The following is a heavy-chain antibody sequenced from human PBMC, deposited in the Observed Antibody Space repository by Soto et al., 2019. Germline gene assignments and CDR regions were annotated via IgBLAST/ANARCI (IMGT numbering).Heavy chain of an antibody. CDR1: GYTFTSYY. V-gene: IGHV1-46*03. Sequence: ASVKVSCKASGYTFTSYYMHWVRQAPGQGLEWMGIINPSGGSTSYAQKFQGRVTMIRDTSTSTVYMEVSSLRSEDTAVYYCGRSLRYPLGAFDIWGQGTMVTVSS. J-gene: IGHJ3*02. CDR2: INPSGGST. CDR3: GRSLRYPLGAFDI. D-gene: IGHD3-9*01.